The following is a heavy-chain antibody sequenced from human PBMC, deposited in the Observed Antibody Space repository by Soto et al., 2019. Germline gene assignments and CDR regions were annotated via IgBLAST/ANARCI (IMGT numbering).Heavy chain of an antibody. D-gene: IGHD1-26*01. V-gene: IGHV3-48*02. CDR3: SKSADSAGLGVDF. J-gene: IGHJ4*02. Sequence: GGSLRLSCVASGFMFDSYAMNWVRQAPGKGLEWVSYISPGGDRIYYAESLKGRITISRDNARNSLSLQMNILSDEDTAVYYCSKSADSAGLGVDFWGQGTLVTVSS. CDR1: GFMFDSYA. CDR2: ISPGGDRI.